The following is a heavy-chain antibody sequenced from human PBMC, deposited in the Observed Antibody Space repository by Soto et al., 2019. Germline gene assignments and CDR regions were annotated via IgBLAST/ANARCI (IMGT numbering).Heavy chain of an antibody. CDR1: GITLSTYW. J-gene: IGHJ4*02. CDR3: ARSLDY. Sequence: PGRSLRLSCAAPGITLSTYWMDWGRQAPGKGLEWVANINQDGSEKHNVDSVKGRFTISRDNAKNSLYLQMSSPTAEDSALYYCARSLDYWGQGTRVTVSS. CDR2: INQDGSEK. V-gene: IGHV3-7*01.